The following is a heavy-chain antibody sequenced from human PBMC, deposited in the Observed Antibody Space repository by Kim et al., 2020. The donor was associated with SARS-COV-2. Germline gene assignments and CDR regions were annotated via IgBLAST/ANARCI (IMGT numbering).Heavy chain of an antibody. D-gene: IGHD2-2*01. CDR3: ARLRATRDYYYYMDV. CDR1: GASINSGGDY. J-gene: IGHJ6*03. V-gene: IGHV4-31*03. CDR2: IYYSGRT. Sequence: SETLSLTCSVSGASINSGGDYWTWIRQFPEKGMEWIGYIYYSGRTSYIPSLQSRVTISLDLSQNQFSLILRSLTAADTAVYYCARLRATRDYYYYMDVWGKGTPVTVSS.